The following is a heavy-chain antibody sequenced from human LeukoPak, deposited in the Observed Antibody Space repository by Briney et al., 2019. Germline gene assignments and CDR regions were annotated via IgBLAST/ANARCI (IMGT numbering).Heavy chain of an antibody. CDR2: IYYSGNT. CDR3: ARLGGATSPFGY. V-gene: IGHV4-59*08. D-gene: IGHD1-26*01. CDR1: GGSIGTYS. Sequence: PSETLSLTCTVSGGSIGTYSWNWIRQPPGKGLEWIGYIYYSGNTNYNPSLKSRVTISVDTSKNQFSLNLSSVTAADTAIYYCARLGGATSPFGYWGQGTLVTVSS. J-gene: IGHJ4*02.